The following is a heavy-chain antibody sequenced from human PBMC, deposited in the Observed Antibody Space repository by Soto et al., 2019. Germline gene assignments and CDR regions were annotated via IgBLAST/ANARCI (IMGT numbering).Heavy chain of an antibody. V-gene: IGHV1-24*01. CDR2: VDPEDGET. J-gene: IGHJ4*02. Sequence: QVQLVQSGAEVKKPGASVKVSCKVSGYSLTELSMHWVRQAPGKGLEWMGGVDPEDGETFYAQKFQGRVTMTEDTSTDTGSMELNSLPSEDTAMYYCVADRMFGVRAGDYWGQGSLVTVSS. CDR1: GYSLTELS. CDR3: VADRMFGVRAGDY. D-gene: IGHD3-3*01.